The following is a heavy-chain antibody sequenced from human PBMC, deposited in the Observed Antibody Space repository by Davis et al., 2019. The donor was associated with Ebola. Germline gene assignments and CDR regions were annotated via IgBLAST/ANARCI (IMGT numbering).Heavy chain of an antibody. J-gene: IGHJ6*04. Sequence: ASVKVSCKTSGGTFTNYAVNWVRQAPGQGLEWMGIINPSGGSTSYAQKFQGRVTMTRDTSISTAYMELSRLRSDDTAVYYCARGGSSSAPYYYYGMDVWGKGTTVTVSS. V-gene: IGHV1-46*01. D-gene: IGHD6-6*01. CDR2: INPSGGST. CDR3: ARGGSSSAPYYYYGMDV. CDR1: GGTFTNYA.